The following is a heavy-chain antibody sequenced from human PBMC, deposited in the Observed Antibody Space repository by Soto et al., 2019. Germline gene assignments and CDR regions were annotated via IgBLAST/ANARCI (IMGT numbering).Heavy chain of an antibody. CDR3: ARARYGDFVTWFDS. Sequence: QVQLVQSGAEVKKPGSSVKVSCKVSGAIFSSYAVSWVRQVPGQGLEWMGGIIPIFATPKYGQKFQDRVTITADESTSSAYMELSSLRSDDTAVYYCARARYGDFVTWFDSWGQGTPVTVSS. CDR2: IIPIFATP. V-gene: IGHV1-69*01. CDR1: GAIFSSYA. D-gene: IGHD4-17*01. J-gene: IGHJ5*01.